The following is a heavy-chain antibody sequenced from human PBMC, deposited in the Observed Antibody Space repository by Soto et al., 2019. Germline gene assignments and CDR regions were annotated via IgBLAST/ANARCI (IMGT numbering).Heavy chain of an antibody. V-gene: IGHV3-72*01. Sequence: EVQLVESGGGLVQPGGSLRLSCAASGFTFSDHYMDWVRQAPGKGLEWVGRTRNKANSYTTEYAATANGRFTISRDDSKNSLYLHMNSLKSDGTSVYYCALRRYFWSGHCDSWGQGPLVTVSS. D-gene: IGHD3-3*01. CDR3: ALRRYFWSGHCDS. J-gene: IGHJ4*02. CDR2: TRNKANSYTT. CDR1: GFTFSDHY.